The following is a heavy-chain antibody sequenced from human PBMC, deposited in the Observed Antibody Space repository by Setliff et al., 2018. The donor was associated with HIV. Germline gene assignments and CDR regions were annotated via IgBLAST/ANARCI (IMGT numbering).Heavy chain of an antibody. D-gene: IGHD5-12*01. CDR2: TWYDGRTT. J-gene: IGHJ4*02. V-gene: IGHV3-30*02. CDR1: GFTFSSYV. Sequence: GESLKISCAASGFTFSSYVMHWVRQSPGKGLEWVALTWYDGRTTYYADSVKGRFTISRDNSKNTLSLQMNTLRAEDTAMYYCAKVGREYNGYDLTFDSWGQGTLVTVSS. CDR3: AKVGREYNGYDLTFDS.